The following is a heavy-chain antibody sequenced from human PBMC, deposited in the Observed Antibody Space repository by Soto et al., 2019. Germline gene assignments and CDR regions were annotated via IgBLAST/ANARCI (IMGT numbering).Heavy chain of an antibody. D-gene: IGHD3-22*01. CDR2: ISSSSSTI. J-gene: IGHJ6*02. CDR1: GFTFSSYS. Sequence: EVQLVESGGGLVQPGGSLRLSCAASGFTFSSYSMNWVRQAPGKGLEWVSYISSSSSTIYYADSVKGRFTISRDNAXXSXYXXMNSLRAEDTAVYYCARSTYYDSSGYYLSFYGMDVWGQGTTVTVSS. V-gene: IGHV3-48*01. CDR3: ARSTYYDSSGYYLSFYGMDV.